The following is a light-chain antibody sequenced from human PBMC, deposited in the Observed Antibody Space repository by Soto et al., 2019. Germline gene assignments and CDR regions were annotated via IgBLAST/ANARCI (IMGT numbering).Light chain of an antibody. V-gene: IGKV1-27*01. J-gene: IGKJ5*01. CDR3: QNYDSDPIT. CDR2: AAS. Sequence: DIPMTQSPSSLSASVGSRVSITFRASQGINNYLAWYQQKPGKVPKVPIYAASTLQPGVPSRFSGSGSGTDFTLTINSLQPDDIATYYCQNYDSDPITFGQGTRLEIK. CDR1: QGINNY.